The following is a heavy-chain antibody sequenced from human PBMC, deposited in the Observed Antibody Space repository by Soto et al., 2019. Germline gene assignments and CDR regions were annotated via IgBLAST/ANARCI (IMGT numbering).Heavy chain of an antibody. Sequence: QLQLQESGPGLVKPSETLSLTCTVSGGSISSSSYYWGWIRQPPGKGLEWIGSIYYSGSTYYNPSLNSRVPISVDTSKYQFFLELSSVTAADTAVYYCARHTPAISISDHWGQGTLVTVSS. J-gene: IGHJ4*02. CDR1: GGSISSSSYY. CDR2: IYYSGST. CDR3: ARHTPAISISDH. D-gene: IGHD2-15*01. V-gene: IGHV4-39*01.